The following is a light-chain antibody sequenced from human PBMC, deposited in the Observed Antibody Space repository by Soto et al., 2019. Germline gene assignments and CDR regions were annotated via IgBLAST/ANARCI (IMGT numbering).Light chain of an antibody. V-gene: IGLV2-14*03. CDR2: DVN. Sequence: QSALTQPASVSGSPGQSITISCTGTSSDVGAYNFVSWYQHHPGKAPKLIIYDVNNRPSGVSDRFSGSKSGNTASLTISGLQAEDEADYYCSSYTTTATRLFGGGTKVTVL. CDR3: SSYTTTATRL. J-gene: IGLJ2*01. CDR1: SSDVGAYNF.